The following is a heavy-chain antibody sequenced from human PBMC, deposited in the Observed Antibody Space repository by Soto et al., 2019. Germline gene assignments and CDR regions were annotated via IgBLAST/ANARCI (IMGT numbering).Heavy chain of an antibody. CDR2: IIPLFGTT. Sequence: QVQLVQSGAEVKKPGSSVKVSCKASGDTFSGYSISWVRQAPGQGLEWMGGIIPLFGTTNYAQRFQGRDTITADKSTSTAYMELSSLKSEDTAIYYCARDLGSGYDPGDYWGQGTLVTVSS. D-gene: IGHD5-12*01. J-gene: IGHJ4*02. CDR3: ARDLGSGYDPGDY. CDR1: GDTFSGYS. V-gene: IGHV1-69*14.